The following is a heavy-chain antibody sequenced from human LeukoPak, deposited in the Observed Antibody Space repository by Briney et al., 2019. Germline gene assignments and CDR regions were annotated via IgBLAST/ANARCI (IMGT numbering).Heavy chain of an antibody. J-gene: IGHJ3*02. CDR1: GGSISSYY. Sequence: SETLSLTCTVSGGSISSYYWSWIRQPPGKGLEWIGYIYYSGSTNYNPSLKSRVTMSVDTSKNQFSLRLSSVTAADTAVYYCARDKDYFDSGGAFDIWGQGTMVTVSS. V-gene: IGHV4-59*01. CDR2: IYYSGST. CDR3: ARDKDYFDSGGAFDI. D-gene: IGHD3-22*01.